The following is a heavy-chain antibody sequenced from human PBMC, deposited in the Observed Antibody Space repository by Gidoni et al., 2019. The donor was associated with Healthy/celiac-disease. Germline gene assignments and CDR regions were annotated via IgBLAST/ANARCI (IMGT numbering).Heavy chain of an antibody. D-gene: IGHD3-22*01. J-gene: IGHJ6*02. Sequence: EVQLLESGGGLVQPGGSLRLSCAASGFTFRSSARSWVRLAPGKGLGWVSAISGSGGSTYYADSVKGRFTISRDNSKNTLYLQMNSLRAEDTAVYYCAKGDDYYDSSGYWGYYYGMDVWGQGTTVTVSS. CDR2: ISGSGGST. V-gene: IGHV3-23*01. CDR1: GFTFRSSA. CDR3: AKGDDYYDSSGYWGYYYGMDV.